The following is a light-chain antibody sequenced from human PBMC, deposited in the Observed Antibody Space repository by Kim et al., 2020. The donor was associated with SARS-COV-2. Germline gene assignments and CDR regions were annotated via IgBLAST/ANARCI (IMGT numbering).Light chain of an antibody. V-gene: IGLV1-40*01. CDR3: QSYDSSLSASV. J-gene: IGLJ3*02. CDR2: GDT. Sequence: QRVTISCTGSSSNIGANYDVHWYQQLPGTAPKLLIHGDTNRPSGVPDRFSGSKSGTSASLAITGLQAEDEADYYCQSYDSSLSASVFGGGTKVT. CDR1: SSNIGANYD.